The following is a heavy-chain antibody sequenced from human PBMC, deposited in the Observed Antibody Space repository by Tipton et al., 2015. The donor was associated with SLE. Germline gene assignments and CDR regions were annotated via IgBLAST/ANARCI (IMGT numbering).Heavy chain of an antibody. CDR2: IFRSGNT. CDR3: ASEGFTIFGGGAFDI. Sequence: TLSLTCAVSGYSISSGYYWGWIRQSPGKGLEWIGSIFRSGNTHYNPSLKSRVTISVDTSKNHFSLTQKSLTAADPAVYYCASEGFTIFGGGAFDIWGQGKMVTVSS. V-gene: IGHV4-38-2*01. J-gene: IGHJ3*02. CDR1: GYSISSGYY. D-gene: IGHD3-3*01.